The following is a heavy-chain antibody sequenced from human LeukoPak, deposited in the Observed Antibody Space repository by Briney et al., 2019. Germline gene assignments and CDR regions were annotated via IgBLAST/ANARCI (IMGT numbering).Heavy chain of an antibody. V-gene: IGHV4-31*03. Sequence: SETLSLTCTVSGGSISSSGHYWSWIRQHPGKGPEWIGNIFYSGSTYYNPSLTSRVTISVDTSKNQFSLNMSSVTAADTAVYYCARAVFAFYYYMDVWGKGTTVTVSS. CDR1: GGSISSSGHY. J-gene: IGHJ6*03. CDR3: ARAVFAFYYYMDV. CDR2: IFYSGST. D-gene: IGHD5/OR15-5a*01.